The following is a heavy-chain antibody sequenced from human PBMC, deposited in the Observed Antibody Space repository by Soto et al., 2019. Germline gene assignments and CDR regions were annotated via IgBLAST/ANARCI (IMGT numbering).Heavy chain of an antibody. CDR1: GGSISISTYY. Sequence: SETLSLTCTVSGGSISISTYYWGWISQHPGKGLEWIGSILHNGITKYNPYLRSRVTISLDTSKNQFSLKLTSLTAADTAVYYCARGPISFIAVAVGVDYWGQGTLVTVSS. J-gene: IGHJ4*02. V-gene: IGHV4-39*02. CDR3: ARGPISFIAVAVGVDY. D-gene: IGHD6-19*01. CDR2: ILHNGIT.